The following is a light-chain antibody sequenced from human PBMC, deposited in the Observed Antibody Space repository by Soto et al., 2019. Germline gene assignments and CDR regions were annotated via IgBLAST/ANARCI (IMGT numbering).Light chain of an antibody. CDR2: DAS. CDR3: QQRSNCT. J-gene: IGKJ5*01. CDR1: QSVSSN. Sequence: EIVMTQSPATLSVSPGERATLSCRASQSVSSNLAWYQQKPGQAPRLLIYDASNRATGIPARFSGSGSGTDFTLTISSLEPEDFAVYYCQQRSNCTFGQGTRLEIK. V-gene: IGKV3-11*01.